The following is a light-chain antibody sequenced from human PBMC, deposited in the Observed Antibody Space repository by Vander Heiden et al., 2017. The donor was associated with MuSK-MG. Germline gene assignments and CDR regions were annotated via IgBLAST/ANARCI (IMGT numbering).Light chain of an antibody. V-gene: IGKV3-20*01. CDR3: QQYGSSPWT. CDR2: GAS. CDR1: QSVSSSY. J-gene: IGKJ1*01. Sequence: ELVLTQSPGTLSLSPGERATLSCRASQSVSSSYLAWYQQKPGQAPRLLIYGASSRATGIPDRFSGSGSATDFTLTIGRLEPEDFAVYYCQQYGSSPWTFGQGTKVEI.